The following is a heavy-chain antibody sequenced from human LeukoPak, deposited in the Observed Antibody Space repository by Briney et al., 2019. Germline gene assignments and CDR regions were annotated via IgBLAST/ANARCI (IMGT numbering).Heavy chain of an antibody. CDR2: ISAYNGDT. J-gene: IGHJ4*02. CDR1: GLTFTSYG. V-gene: IGHV1-18*01. Sequence: ASVKVSCKASGLTFTSYGFSWMREAPGQGLEWMGWISAYNGDTNYAQTFQGRVTLTTDTSTTTVYMELRSLRSDDTAVYYCARDINFVPDFWGQGTLVTVSS. CDR3: ARDINFVPDF. D-gene: IGHD3-9*01.